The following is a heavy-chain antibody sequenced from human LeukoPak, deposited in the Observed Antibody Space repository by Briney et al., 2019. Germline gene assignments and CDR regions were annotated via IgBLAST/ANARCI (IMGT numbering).Heavy chain of an antibody. CDR1: GGTFSSYA. CDR2: IIPIFGTA. D-gene: IGHD3-3*01. J-gene: IGHJ4*02. CDR3: ARESAGGSGYYTDYYFDY. V-gene: IGHV1-69*13. Sequence: SVKVSCKASGGTFSSYAVSWVRQAPGQGLEWMGGIIPIFGTANYAQKFQGRVTITADESTSTAYMELSSLRSEDTAVYYCARESAGGSGYYTDYYFDYWGQGTLVTVSS.